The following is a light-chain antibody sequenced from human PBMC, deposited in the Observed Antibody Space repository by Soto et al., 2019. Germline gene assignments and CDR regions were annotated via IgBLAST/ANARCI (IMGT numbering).Light chain of an antibody. CDR1: SGDIGGYDY. Sequence: QSALTQPAPVSGSPGQSITISCTGTSGDIGGYDYVSWYQQHPGKAPKLMIYDVSNRPSGVSNRFSGSKSGTTASLTISGLQAEDEADYYCSSYTRSNTYVFGTGTTLTVL. J-gene: IGLJ1*01. CDR3: SSYTRSNTYV. CDR2: DVS. V-gene: IGLV2-14*03.